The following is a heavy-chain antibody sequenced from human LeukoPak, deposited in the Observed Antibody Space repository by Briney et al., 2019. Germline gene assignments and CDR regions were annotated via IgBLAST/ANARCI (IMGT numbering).Heavy chain of an antibody. CDR1: GFTFEEYT. V-gene: IGHV3-43*01. CDR3: VKDIGYSGSHGTFDY. J-gene: IGHJ4*02. CDR2: ISWEGSNK. D-gene: IGHD1-26*01. Sequence: GGSLRLSCVASGFTFEEYTMHWVRQRPGKGLEWVSLISWEGSNKFYADSVKGRFTIYRDNSRNSVSLQMNSLRSEDTAFYYCVKDIGYSGSHGTFDYWGQGTLVTVSS.